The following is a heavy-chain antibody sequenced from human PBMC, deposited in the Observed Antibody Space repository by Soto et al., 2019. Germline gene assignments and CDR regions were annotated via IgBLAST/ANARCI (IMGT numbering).Heavy chain of an antibody. J-gene: IGHJ5*02. CDR3: ARERPDGARLDP. V-gene: IGHV4-59*11. CDR2: IYYRGTT. CDR1: GVSTSNHY. D-gene: IGHD6-6*01. Sequence: SETLSLTCSVSGVSTSNHYWTWIRKPPGQGPEWIGCIYYRGTTNYNASFNSRVTISVDTSKNQFSLKLSSVTAADTAVYYCARERPDGARLDPWGQGTLVTVSS.